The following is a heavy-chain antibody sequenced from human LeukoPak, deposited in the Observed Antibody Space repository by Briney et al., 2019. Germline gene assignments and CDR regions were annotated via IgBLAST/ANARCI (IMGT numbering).Heavy chain of an antibody. J-gene: IGHJ4*02. CDR3: AKGGKYDILTGYRRSRLLGDF. V-gene: IGHV3-30*02. CDR2: IRYDGSNK. D-gene: IGHD3-9*01. CDR1: GFTFSSHG. Sequence: GGSLRLSCAASGFTFSSHGMHWVRQTPAKGLEWVAFIRYDGSNKYYADSVKGRSIISRDNSKNTLFLQMNSLRPEDTAVYYCAKGGKYDILTGYRRSRLLGDFWGQGTLVTVSS.